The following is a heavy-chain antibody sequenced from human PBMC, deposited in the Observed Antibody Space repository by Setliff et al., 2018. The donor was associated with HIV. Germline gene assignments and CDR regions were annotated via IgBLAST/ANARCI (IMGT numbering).Heavy chain of an antibody. Sequence: GSLRLSCVASGFSFRTYWMSWVRQAPGKGLEWVANMKYDGTEIYYVDAVKARFTISRDNAKKSVFLHMNSLRGEDTAVYYCVREGEYFDTIGHYLVRRFFDLWGQGTMVTVSS. CDR1: GFSFRTYW. CDR3: VREGEYFDTIGHYLVRRFFDL. J-gene: IGHJ3*01. D-gene: IGHD3-9*01. CDR2: MKYDGTEI. V-gene: IGHV3-7*01.